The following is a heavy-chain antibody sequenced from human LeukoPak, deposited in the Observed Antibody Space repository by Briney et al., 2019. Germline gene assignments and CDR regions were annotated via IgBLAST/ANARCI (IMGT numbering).Heavy chain of an antibody. CDR1: GFPFSSYA. J-gene: IGHJ6*02. CDR3: VRGYSFGPYGMDV. Sequence: GGSLRLSCSASGFPFSSYAMHWVRQAPGKGLEHVSAISDSGGSTYYADSVKGRFTISRDNSKNTLYLQMSSLRAEDTAVYFCVRGYSFGPYGMDVWGQGTTVTVSS. CDR2: ISDSGGST. V-gene: IGHV3-64D*09. D-gene: IGHD2-15*01.